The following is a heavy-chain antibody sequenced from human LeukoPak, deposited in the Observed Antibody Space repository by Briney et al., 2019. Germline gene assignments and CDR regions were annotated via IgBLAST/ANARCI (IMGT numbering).Heavy chain of an antibody. CDR3: ARAVAGYFDY. D-gene: IGHD6-19*01. V-gene: IGHV4-34*01. CDR1: GGSFSGYY. J-gene: IGHJ4*02. CDR2: INHSGST. Sequence: PSETLSLTCAVYGGSFSGYYWSWIRQPPGKGLEWIGEINHSGSTNYNPSLKSRITISVDTSKNQFSLKLNSVTAADTAVYYCARAVAGYFDYWGQGTLVTVSS.